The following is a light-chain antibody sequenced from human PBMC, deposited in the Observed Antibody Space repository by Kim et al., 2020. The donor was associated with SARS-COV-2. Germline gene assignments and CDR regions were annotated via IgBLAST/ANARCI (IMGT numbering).Light chain of an antibody. V-gene: IGKV3-15*01. CDR1: HCVGSN. Sequence: SPGEMSPLSSSAGHCVGSNCAWYRQTPGQAPSLLFYGASTRATDIPARFSGSASGTEFTLTIRSLQSEDFTVYYCQQYNNWPPWTFGQGTKVDIK. CDR3: QQYNNWPPWT. CDR2: GAS. J-gene: IGKJ1*01.